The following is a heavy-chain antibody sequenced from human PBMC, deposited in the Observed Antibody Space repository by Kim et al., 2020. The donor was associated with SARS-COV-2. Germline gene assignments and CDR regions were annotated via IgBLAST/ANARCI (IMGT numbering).Heavy chain of an antibody. V-gene: IGHV4-31*03. CDR3: ARAPITMIVVVQAFDI. Sequence: SETLSLTCTVSGGSISSGGYYWSWIRQHPGKGLEWIGYIYYSGSTYYNPSLKSRATISVDTSKNQFSLKLSSVTAADTAVYYCARAPITMIVVVQAFDIWGQGTMVTVSS. CDR2: IYYSGST. D-gene: IGHD3-22*01. CDR1: GGSISSGGYY. J-gene: IGHJ3*02.